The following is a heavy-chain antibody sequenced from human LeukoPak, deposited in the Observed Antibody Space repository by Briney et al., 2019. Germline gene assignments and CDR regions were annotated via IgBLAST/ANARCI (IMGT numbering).Heavy chain of an antibody. D-gene: IGHD5-24*01. CDR2: INPNSGNT. J-gene: IGHJ4*02. CDR3: ARGDGYNPLDY. V-gene: IGHV1/OR15-1*04. CDR1: GYIFTDYY. Sequence: ASVKVSCKASGYIFTDYYMHWVRQAPGQELGWMGRINPNSGNTGYAQKFQGRVTMTRNTPISTAYMELSSLRSEDTAVYYCARGDGYNPLDYWGQGTLVTVSS.